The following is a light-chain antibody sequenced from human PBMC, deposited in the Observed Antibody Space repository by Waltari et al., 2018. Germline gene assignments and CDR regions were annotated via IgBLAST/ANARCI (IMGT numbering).Light chain of an antibody. CDR3: QHYGTSPPWT. J-gene: IGKJ1*01. CDR1: QSVGGG. CDR2: RAS. Sequence: EIVLTQSPGTLSSSPGERATLSCRASQSVGGGLLWYQQKPGQAPRLLIYRASSRATGIPDRFSGSGSGTDFTLTISRLEPEDFAVYYCQHYGTSPPWTFGQGTKVEIK. V-gene: IGKV3-20*01.